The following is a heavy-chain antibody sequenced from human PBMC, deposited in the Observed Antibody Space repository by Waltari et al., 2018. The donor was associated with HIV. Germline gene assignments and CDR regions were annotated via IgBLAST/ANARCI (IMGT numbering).Heavy chain of an antibody. CDR2: IKHAGST. CDR1: GGSFSGNY. Sequence: QVQLNQWGAGLLKPSETLSLTCAVYGGSFSGNYWTWIRQPPGKGLEWIGEIKHAGSTNYNPSVKSRVTMSVDTSMNQFSLKPTSVTAADTALYYCARRAPMAYFDYWGQGSLVTVSS. CDR3: ARRAPMAYFDY. D-gene: IGHD2-8*01. V-gene: IGHV4-34*01. J-gene: IGHJ4*02.